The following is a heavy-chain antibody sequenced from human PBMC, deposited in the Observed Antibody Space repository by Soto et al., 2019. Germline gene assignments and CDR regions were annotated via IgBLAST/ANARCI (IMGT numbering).Heavy chain of an antibody. D-gene: IGHD3-10*01. CDR2: IYYDGST. CDR1: GGSITNSSYN. V-gene: IGHV4-39*02. CDR3: ARFYGNAFDV. J-gene: IGHJ3*01. Sequence: SETLSLTCSVSGGSITNSSYNWDWIRQPQGKGLEWIGTIYYDGSTSYNPSLRSQVTISVDTSKNHFALKVNSVTAADTAVYYCARFYGNAFDVWGRGTGVTVSS.